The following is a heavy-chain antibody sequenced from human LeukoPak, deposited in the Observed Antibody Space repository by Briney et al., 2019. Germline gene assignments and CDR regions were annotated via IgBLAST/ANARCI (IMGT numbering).Heavy chain of an antibody. CDR2: VINRGGDT. D-gene: IGHD6-19*01. CDR1: GFTFSTYA. Sequence: GGSLRLSCAASGFTFSTYAMNWVRQAPGKGLEWVSSVINRGGDTYYADSVKGRFTISRDNSKNTLYLQMNSLRAEDTAVYYCAKFFTPVAGHNWFDPWGQGTLVTVSS. V-gene: IGHV3-23*01. J-gene: IGHJ5*02. CDR3: AKFFTPVAGHNWFDP.